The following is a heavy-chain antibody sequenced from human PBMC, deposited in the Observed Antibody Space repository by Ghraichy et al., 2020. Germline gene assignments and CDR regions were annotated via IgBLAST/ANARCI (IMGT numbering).Heavy chain of an antibody. V-gene: IGHV3-33*01. CDR3: ARDLGIQGRYFDL. J-gene: IGHJ2*01. Sequence: GGSLRLSCAASGFTFSSYGMHWVRQAPGKGLEWVAVIWYDGSNKYYADSVKGRFTISRDNSKNTLYLQMNSLRAEDTAVYYCARDLGIQGRYFDLWGRGTLVTVSS. CDR2: IWYDGSNK. CDR1: GFTFSSYG.